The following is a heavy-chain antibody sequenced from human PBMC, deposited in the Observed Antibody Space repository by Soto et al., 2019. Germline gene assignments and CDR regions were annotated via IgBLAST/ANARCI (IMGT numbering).Heavy chain of an antibody. CDR1: GFTFSTYA. J-gene: IGHJ4*02. V-gene: IGHV3-21*02. CDR2: ITRTGNYI. D-gene: IGHD6-13*01. CDR3: VRGTYSRRPDEGEF. Sequence: EVQLLESGGGLVQPGGSLILFCTASGFTFSTYAMNWCRQAPGMGLEWVSSITRTGNYIYYADSLKGRFTISRDNTKNSLYLEMNNLRDEDTAVYFCVRGTYSRRPDEGEFWGQGTLLTVSS.